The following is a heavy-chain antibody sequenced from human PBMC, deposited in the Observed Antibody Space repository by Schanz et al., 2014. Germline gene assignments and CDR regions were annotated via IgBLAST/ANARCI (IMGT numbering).Heavy chain of an antibody. CDR1: GYTFTSYY. CDR2: INPSVGNT. CDR3: ARGGFFDSTSFDS. V-gene: IGHV1-46*03. J-gene: IGHJ4*02. Sequence: QVQLVQSGAEVKKPGASVKASCEASGYTFTSYYIHWFRQAPGQGLEWMGLINPSVGNTNYAQKFRGRVTMTRDTSTSTVNMELSSLRSEDTAVYYCARGGFFDSTSFDSWGQGTLVTVSS. D-gene: IGHD2-2*01.